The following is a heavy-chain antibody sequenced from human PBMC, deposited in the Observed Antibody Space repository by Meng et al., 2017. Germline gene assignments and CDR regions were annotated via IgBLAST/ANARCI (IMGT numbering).Heavy chain of an antibody. CDR3: ARVVAATTLFLDY. CDR2: INHSGST. V-gene: IGHV4-34*01. D-gene: IGHD2-15*01. Sequence: QVHLQQCGPGLLQPPELLSLSCDADGGSFSGDYWSWIRQPPGKGLEWIGEINHSGSTNYYPSLKSRVTISVDTSKKQFSLKLRSVTAADTAVYYCARVVAATTLFLDYWGQGTLVTVSS. CDR1: GGSFSGDY. J-gene: IGHJ4*02.